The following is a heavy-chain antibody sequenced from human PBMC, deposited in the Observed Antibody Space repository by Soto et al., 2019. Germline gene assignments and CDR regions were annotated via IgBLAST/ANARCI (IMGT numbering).Heavy chain of an antibody. D-gene: IGHD4-4*01. CDR2: INAGHGNT. CDR1: GYTFSSYA. V-gene: IGHV1-3*05. Sequence: QVQLVQSGAEEKKPGASVKVSCKASGYTFSSYAIHWVRQAPGQRLEWMGWINAGHGNTKYSQKFQGRVIITRDTSASTAYMELSSLRSEDTAVYYCARLKDLDYRGSWFDPWGQGTLVTVSS. CDR3: ARLKDLDYRGSWFDP. J-gene: IGHJ5*02.